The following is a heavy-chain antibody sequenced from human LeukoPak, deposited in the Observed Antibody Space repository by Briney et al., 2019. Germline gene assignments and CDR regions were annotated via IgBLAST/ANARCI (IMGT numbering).Heavy chain of an antibody. CDR1: GGSISSYY. Sequence: SETLSLTCTVSGGSISSYYWSWIRQPPGKGLEWIGYIYHSGSTNYNPSLKSRVTISVDTSKNQFSLKLSSVTAADTAVYYCASGQYYDLWSGYYVDWGQGTLVTVSA. V-gene: IGHV4-59*12. D-gene: IGHD3-3*01. CDR2: IYHSGST. CDR3: ASGQYYDLWSGYYVD. J-gene: IGHJ4*02.